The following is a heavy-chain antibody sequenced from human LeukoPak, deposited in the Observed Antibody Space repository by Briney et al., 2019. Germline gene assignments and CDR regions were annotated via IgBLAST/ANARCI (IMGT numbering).Heavy chain of an antibody. Sequence: MTGGSLRLSCAASGFTFSSYSMNWVRQAPGKGLEWVSSISSSSSYIYYADSVKGRFTISRDNAKNSLYLQMNSLRAEDTAVYYCAREPSGYCSGGSCYSDESPLDYWGQGTLVTVSS. CDR3: AREPSGYCSGGSCYSDESPLDY. CDR2: ISSSSSYI. V-gene: IGHV3-21*01. J-gene: IGHJ4*02. CDR1: GFTFSSYS. D-gene: IGHD2-15*01.